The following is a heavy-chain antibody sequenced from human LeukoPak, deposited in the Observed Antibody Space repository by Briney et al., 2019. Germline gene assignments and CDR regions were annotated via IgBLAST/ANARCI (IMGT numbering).Heavy chain of an antibody. CDR1: GGTFNSYA. V-gene: IGHV1-69*10. D-gene: IGHD2-15*01. Sequence: ASVKVSCKASGGTFNSYAITWVRQAPGQGLEWMGGIIPIFGIADYAQKFQARVTITADKSTSTAYMDLSSLRSDDTAVYYCASPWGYSDHSALGHWGQGTLVTVSS. J-gene: IGHJ4*02. CDR3: ASPWGYSDHSALGH. CDR2: IIPIFGIA.